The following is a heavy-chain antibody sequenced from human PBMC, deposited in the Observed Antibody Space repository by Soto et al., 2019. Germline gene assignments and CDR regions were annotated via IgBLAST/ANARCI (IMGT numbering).Heavy chain of an antibody. CDR3: ARVGTPIDY. CDR2: ISAYNGNT. CDR1: GYTFNNFG. D-gene: IGHD7-27*01. V-gene: IGHV1-18*01. Sequence: QVQLVQSGAEVKKPGESVNVACKASGYTFNNFGISWVRHAPGQGLEWMGWISAYNGNTNYAENLQGRVTMTTDTSTSTAYIELRSLRSDHTAVYYLARVGTPIDYWGHGTLVTVSS. J-gene: IGHJ4*01.